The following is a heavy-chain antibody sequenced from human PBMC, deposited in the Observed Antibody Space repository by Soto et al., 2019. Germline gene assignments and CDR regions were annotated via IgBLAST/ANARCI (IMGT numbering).Heavy chain of an antibody. CDR1: GGTFGSYA. CDR2: IIPIPGTA. V-gene: IGHV1-69*01. D-gene: IGHD2-2*01. CDR3: ARSQGSSTRLEIYYYYYCGMDV. Sequence: QVQLVQSGAEVKKPGSSVKVSCKASGGTFGSYAISWVRQAPGQGLEWMGGIIPIPGTANYAQKFQGRVTIAADESTSTAYMELSSLRSDDTAVYYCARSQGSSTRLEIYYYYYCGMDVWGQGTTVTVSS. J-gene: IGHJ6*02.